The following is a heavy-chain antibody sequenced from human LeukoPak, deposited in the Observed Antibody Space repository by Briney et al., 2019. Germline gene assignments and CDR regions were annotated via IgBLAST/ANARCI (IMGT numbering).Heavy chain of an antibody. D-gene: IGHD3/OR15-3a*01. V-gene: IGHV3-9*03. Sequence: GGSLRLSCAASGFTFHDYAMHWVRQVPGKGLEWVSGITWNSGSVLYANSVRGRFTISRDNAKNSLYLQMNSLRPEDMAFYYCAKGLGVASLIVDALDMWGQGTMVTV. CDR3: AKGLGVASLIVDALDM. J-gene: IGHJ3*02. CDR2: ITWNSGSV. CDR1: GFTFHDYA.